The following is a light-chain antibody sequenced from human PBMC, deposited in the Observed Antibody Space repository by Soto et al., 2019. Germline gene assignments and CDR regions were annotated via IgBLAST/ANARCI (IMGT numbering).Light chain of an antibody. CDR1: SSDVGGYNS. Sequence: QSALTQPPSASGSPGQSVTISCTGTSSDVGGYNSVSWYQLHPGKAPKLMIYDVTKRPSGVPDRFSGSKSGNTASLTVSGLQAEDEADYYCCSYAGTNSLVFGGGTKLTVL. J-gene: IGLJ2*01. CDR2: DVT. V-gene: IGLV2-8*01. CDR3: CSYAGTNSLV.